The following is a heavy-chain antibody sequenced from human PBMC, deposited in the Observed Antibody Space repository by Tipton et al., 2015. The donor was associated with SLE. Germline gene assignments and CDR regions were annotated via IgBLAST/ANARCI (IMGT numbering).Heavy chain of an antibody. CDR1: GGSISSYY. J-gene: IGHJ3*02. V-gene: IGHV4-59*01. CDR2: IYYSGST. Sequence: GLVKPSETLSLTCTVSGGSISSYYWSWIRQPPGKGLEWIGYIYYSGSTNYNPSLKSRVTISVDTSKNQFSLKLSSVTAADTAVYYCARDEDSSSSFSFDIWGQGTMVTVSS. D-gene: IGHD6-6*01. CDR3: ARDEDSSSSFSFDI.